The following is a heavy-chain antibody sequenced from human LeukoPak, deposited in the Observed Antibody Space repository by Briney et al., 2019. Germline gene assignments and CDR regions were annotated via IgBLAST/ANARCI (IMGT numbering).Heavy chain of an antibody. D-gene: IGHD6-13*01. CDR1: GGSISSSSYY. J-gene: IGHJ3*02. V-gene: IGHV4-39*01. Sequence: SETLSLTCTVSGGSISSSSYYWGWIRQPPGKGLEWFGSIYYSGSTYYNPSLKSRVTISVDTSKNQFSLKLSSVTAADTAVYYCARLSSIAAAGTSAFDIWGQGTMVTVSS. CDR3: ARLSSIAAAGTSAFDI. CDR2: IYYSGST.